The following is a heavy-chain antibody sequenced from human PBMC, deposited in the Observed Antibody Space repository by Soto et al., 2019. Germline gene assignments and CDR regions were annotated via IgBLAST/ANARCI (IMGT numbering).Heavy chain of an antibody. CDR2: ISGSGGST. CDR1: GFTFSSYA. Sequence: GGSLRLSCAASGFTFSSYAMSWVRPAPGKELERVSAISGSGGSTYYADSVKGRFTISRDNSKNTLYLQMNSLRAEDTAVYYCAKISGNDYYYYYYMDVWGKGTTVTVSS. CDR3: AKISGNDYYYYYYMDV. J-gene: IGHJ6*03. D-gene: IGHD5-12*01. V-gene: IGHV3-23*01.